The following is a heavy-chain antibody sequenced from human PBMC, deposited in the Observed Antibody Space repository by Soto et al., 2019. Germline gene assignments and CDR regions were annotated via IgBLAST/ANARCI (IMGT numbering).Heavy chain of an antibody. CDR3: ATLAVAGTLDAFDI. J-gene: IGHJ3*02. CDR2: ISSSSSYI. CDR1: GFTFDDHA. V-gene: IGHV3-21*01. Sequence: GGSLRLSCAASGFTFDDHAVHWVRQAPGKGLEWVSSISSSSSYIYYADSVKGRFTISRDNAKNSLYLQMNSLRAEDTAVYYCATLAVAGTLDAFDIWGRGTMVTASS. D-gene: IGHD6-19*01.